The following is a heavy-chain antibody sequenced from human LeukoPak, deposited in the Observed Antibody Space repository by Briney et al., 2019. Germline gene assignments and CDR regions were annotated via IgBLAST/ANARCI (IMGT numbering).Heavy chain of an antibody. J-gene: IGHJ4*02. Sequence: PSETLSLTCTVSGGSISSSSYYWGWIRQPPGKGLEWIGSIYYSGSTYYNPSLKSRVTISVDTSKNQFSLKLSSVTAADTAVYYCARATKKFTYYYDSSGPLYFDYWGQGTLVTVSS. D-gene: IGHD3-22*01. CDR1: GGSISSSSYY. CDR2: IYYSGST. CDR3: ARATKKFTYYYDSSGPLYFDY. V-gene: IGHV4-39*01.